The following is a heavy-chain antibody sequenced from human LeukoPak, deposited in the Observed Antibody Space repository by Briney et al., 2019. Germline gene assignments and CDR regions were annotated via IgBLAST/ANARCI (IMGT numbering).Heavy chain of an antibody. D-gene: IGHD3-22*01. CDR3: ARSWDSSGYYSYFDY. V-gene: IGHV5-51*01. Sequence: GESLKISCKGSGYSFTSYWIGWVRQMPGKGLEWMGIIYPGDSDTRYSPSFQGQVTISADKSISTAYLQWSGLKASDTAMYYCARSWDSSGYYSYFDYWGQGTLVTVSS. CDR1: GYSFTSYW. CDR2: IYPGDSDT. J-gene: IGHJ4*02.